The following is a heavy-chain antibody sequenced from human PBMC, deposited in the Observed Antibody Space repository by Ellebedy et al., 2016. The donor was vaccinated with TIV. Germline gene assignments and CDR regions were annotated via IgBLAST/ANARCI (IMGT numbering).Heavy chain of an antibody. Sequence: GGSLRLXXAASGFTFSSYAMHWVRQAPGKGLEWVAVISYDGSNKYYADSVKGRFTISRDNSKNTLYLQMNSLRAEDTAVYYCAKDLGPWGQGTLVTVSS. CDR1: GFTFSSYA. CDR3: AKDLGP. CDR2: ISYDGSNK. V-gene: IGHV3-30-3*01. J-gene: IGHJ4*02. D-gene: IGHD3-16*01.